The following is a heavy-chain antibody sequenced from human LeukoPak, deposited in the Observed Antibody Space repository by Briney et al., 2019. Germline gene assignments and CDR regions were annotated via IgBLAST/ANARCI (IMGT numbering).Heavy chain of an antibody. CDR3: ATTLGYTYGY. D-gene: IGHD5-18*01. J-gene: IGHJ4*02. Sequence: PGGSLRLSCAASGFTFSDYYMSWIRQAPGKGLEWVSTISSSSDTTYYADSVKGRFTISRDNSKSTLYLQMNSLRAEDTAIYYCATTLGYTYGYWGQGTLVTVSS. V-gene: IGHV3-23*01. CDR1: GFTFSDYY. CDR2: ISSSSDTT.